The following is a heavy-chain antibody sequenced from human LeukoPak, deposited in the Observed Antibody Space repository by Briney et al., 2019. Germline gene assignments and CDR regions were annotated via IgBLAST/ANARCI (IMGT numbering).Heavy chain of an antibody. J-gene: IGHJ5*02. Sequence: SETLSLTCTVSGGSISSSSYYWGWIRQPPGRGLEWIVSIYYSGSTYYNPSPKSRITISVETSKTQFSVKLSSVTAADTAVYYCARHPYSSSSEWFDPWGQGTLVTVSS. V-gene: IGHV4-39*01. CDR3: ARHPYSSSSEWFDP. CDR2: IYYSGST. CDR1: GGSISSSSYY. D-gene: IGHD6-6*01.